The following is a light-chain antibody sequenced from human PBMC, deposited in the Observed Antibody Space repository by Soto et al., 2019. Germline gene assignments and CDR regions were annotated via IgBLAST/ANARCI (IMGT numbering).Light chain of an antibody. CDR2: KTS. V-gene: IGKV1-5*03. Sequence: DIQMTQSPSTLSASVGDRVTITCRASQSISSWLAWYQQKPGKAPRLLIYKTSSLESGVPSRFSGSGSGTAFTLTISSLQPDDFATYYFQQYSIYPITFGGGTKVEIK. CDR1: QSISSW. J-gene: IGKJ4*01. CDR3: QQYSIYPIT.